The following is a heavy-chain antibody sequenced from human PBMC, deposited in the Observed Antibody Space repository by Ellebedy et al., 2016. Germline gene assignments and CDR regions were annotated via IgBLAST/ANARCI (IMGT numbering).Heavy chain of an antibody. CDR1: GFTFSSYW. D-gene: IGHD3-10*01. V-gene: IGHV3-7*03. J-gene: IGHJ4*02. Sequence: GESLKISCAASGFTFSSYWMSWVRQVPGKGLEWVANINQVGSEKYYVESVKGRFTISRDNAKNSVYLQMSSLRAEDTAVYYCARYGLSGTFDYWGQGTPVTVSS. CDR2: INQVGSEK. CDR3: ARYGLSGTFDY.